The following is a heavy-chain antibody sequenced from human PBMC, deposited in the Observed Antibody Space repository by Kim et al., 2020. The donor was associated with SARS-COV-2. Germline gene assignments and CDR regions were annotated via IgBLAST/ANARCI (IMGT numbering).Heavy chain of an antibody. CDR3: ARDGGYSGYARFDY. V-gene: IGHV3-33*01. D-gene: IGHD5-12*01. Sequence: YAGPGRSPFTISRENSKNPLYLQMNSLRAEDTAVYYCARDGGYSGYARFDYWGQGTLVTVSS. J-gene: IGHJ4*02.